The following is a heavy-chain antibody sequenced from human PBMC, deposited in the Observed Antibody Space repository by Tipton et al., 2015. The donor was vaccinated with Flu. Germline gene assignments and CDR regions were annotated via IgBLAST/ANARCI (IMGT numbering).Heavy chain of an antibody. CDR1: GGSISSYY. Sequence: TLSLTCTVSGGSISSYYWSWIRQPPGKGLEWIGSIYYSGSTNYNPSLKSRVTISVDTSKNQFSLKLGSVTAADTAVYYCARVLGVGGDMDVWGQGTTVTVSS. D-gene: IGHD2-21*01. CDR2: IYYSGST. J-gene: IGHJ6*02. V-gene: IGHV4-59*01. CDR3: ARVLGVGGDMDV.